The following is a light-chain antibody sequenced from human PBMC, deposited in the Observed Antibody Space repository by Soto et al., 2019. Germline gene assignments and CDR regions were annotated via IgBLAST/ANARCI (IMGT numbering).Light chain of an antibody. V-gene: IGLV2-14*01. Sequence: QSALTQPASVSGSPGQSITISCTGTSSDVGGYDYVSWYQQHPGKASKLMIYDVTNRPSGVFNRFSGSKSGNTASLTISGLQAEDEADYYYISYASIYNYVCGPGTKLTVL. CDR3: ISYASIYNYV. CDR1: SSDVGGYDY. CDR2: DVT. J-gene: IGLJ1*01.